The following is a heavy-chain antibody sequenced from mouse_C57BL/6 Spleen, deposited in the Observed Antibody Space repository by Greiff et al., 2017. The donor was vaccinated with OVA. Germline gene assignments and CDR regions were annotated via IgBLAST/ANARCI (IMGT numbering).Heavy chain of an antibody. J-gene: IGHJ1*03. CDR3: ARWGYYYGSSYPSYWYFDV. CDR2: IWSGGST. Sequence: QVQLQQSGPGLVQPSQSLSITCTVSGFSLTSYGVHWVRQSPGKGLEWLGVIWSGGSTDYNAAFISRLSISKDNSKSQVFFKMNSLQADDTAIYYCARWGYYYGSSYPSYWYFDVWGTGTTVTVSS. D-gene: IGHD1-1*01. CDR1: GFSLTSYG. V-gene: IGHV2-2*01.